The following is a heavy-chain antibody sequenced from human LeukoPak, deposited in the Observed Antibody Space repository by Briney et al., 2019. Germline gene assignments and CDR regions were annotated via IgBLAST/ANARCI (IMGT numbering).Heavy chain of an antibody. J-gene: IGHJ4*02. CDR2: INSDGGST. CDR3: ARDRSKAGRIDY. D-gene: IGHD6-13*01. V-gene: IGHV3-74*01. Sequence: GGSLRLSCAASGFTFSSYWMHWVRQAPGKGLVWVSRINSDGGSTSYADSVKGRFTISRDNAKNTLYLQMNSLRAEDTAVYYCARDRSKAGRIDYWGQGTLVTVSS. CDR1: GFTFSSYW.